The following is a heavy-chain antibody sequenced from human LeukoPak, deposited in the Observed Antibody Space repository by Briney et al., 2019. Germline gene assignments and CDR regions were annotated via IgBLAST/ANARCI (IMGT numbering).Heavy chain of an antibody. V-gene: IGHV3-7*05. D-gene: IGHD3/OR15-3a*01. Sequence: PGGSLRLSCADSGITFSGNWMSWVRQAPGKGLEWVAHIKPDGSEKYCVDSVRGRFTISRDNAENSLYLEMNSLRAEDTAVYLCARDRDWSFDSWGQGTLVTVSS. CDR3: ARDRDWSFDS. CDR2: IKPDGSEK. J-gene: IGHJ4*02. CDR1: GITFSGNW.